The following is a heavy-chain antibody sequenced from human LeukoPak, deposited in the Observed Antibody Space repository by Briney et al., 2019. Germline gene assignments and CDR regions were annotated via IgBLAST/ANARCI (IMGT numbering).Heavy chain of an antibody. CDR2: IYYSGST. J-gene: IGHJ4*02. V-gene: IGHV4-39*01. Sequence: PSETLSLTCTVSGGSISSSSYYWGWIRQPPGKGLEWIGSIYYSGSTYYNPSLKSRVTISVDTSKNQFSLKLSSVTAADTAVYYCARRDSSGQNLDYWGQGTLVTVSS. CDR1: GGSISSSSYY. CDR3: ARRDSSGQNLDY. D-gene: IGHD3-22*01.